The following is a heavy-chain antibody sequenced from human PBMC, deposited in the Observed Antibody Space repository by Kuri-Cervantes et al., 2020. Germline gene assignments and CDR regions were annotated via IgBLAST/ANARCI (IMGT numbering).Heavy chain of an antibody. V-gene: IGHV3-11*01. CDR2: ISSSGSTI. Sequence: LTCAASGFTFSDYYMSWIRQAPGKGLEWVSYISSSGSTIYYADSVKGRFTISRDNAKNSLYLQMNSLRAEDTAVYYCARDPTAAADLFDYWGQGPLVTVSS. CDR3: ARDPTAAADLFDY. J-gene: IGHJ4*02. CDR1: GFTFSDYY. D-gene: IGHD6-13*01.